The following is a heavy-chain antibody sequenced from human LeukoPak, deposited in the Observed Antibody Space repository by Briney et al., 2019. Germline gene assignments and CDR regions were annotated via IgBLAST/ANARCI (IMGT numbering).Heavy chain of an antibody. D-gene: IGHD3-10*01. CDR3: ARVSSVRGVIPNYYFDY. J-gene: IGHJ4*02. Sequence: ASVKVSRKASGYTFTGYYMHWVRQAPGQGLEWMGWINPNSGGTNYAQKFQGRVTMTRDTSISTAYMELSRLRSDDTAVYYCARVSSVRGVIPNYYFDYWGQGTLVTVSS. CDR2: INPNSGGT. CDR1: GYTFTGYY. V-gene: IGHV1-2*02.